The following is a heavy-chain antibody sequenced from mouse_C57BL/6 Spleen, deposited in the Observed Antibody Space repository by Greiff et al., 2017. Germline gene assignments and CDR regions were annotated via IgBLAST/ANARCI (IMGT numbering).Heavy chain of an antibody. J-gene: IGHJ4*01. CDR2: FNPTYGAT. D-gene: IGHD1-1*01. CDR1: GYSFTDYN. Sequence: VQLQQSGPELVKPGASVQISCKASGYSFTDYNMNWVKQSNGTSLEWIGVFNPTYGATSYNQKFTGKATLPVYQSSNTAYMQLNSLTSEDSAVYYCARACITTVEGSDYWGQGTSVTVSS. CDR3: ARACITTVEGSDY. V-gene: IGHV1-39*01.